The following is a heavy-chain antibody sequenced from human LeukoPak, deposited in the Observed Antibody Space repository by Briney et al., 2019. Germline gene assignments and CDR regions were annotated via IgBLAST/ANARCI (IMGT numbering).Heavy chain of an antibody. V-gene: IGHV3-7*01. CDR2: MKKDGSEI. D-gene: IGHD1-26*01. J-gene: IGHJ4*02. CDR1: GFTFSSYW. CDR3: ARRGSYSLFDY. Sequence: GGSLRLSCAASGFTFSSYWMSWVRQAPGKGLEWVANMKKDGSEIYYVGSVRGRFTISRDNAKNSLYLQMNSLRAEDTAVYYCARRGSYSLFDYWGPGTLVTVSS.